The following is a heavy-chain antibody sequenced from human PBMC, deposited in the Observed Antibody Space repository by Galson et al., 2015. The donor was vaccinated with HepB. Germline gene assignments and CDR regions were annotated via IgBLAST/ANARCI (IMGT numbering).Heavy chain of an antibody. CDR3: AKYGQGVAPAGRYFDL. CDR2: TIGPGFDT. J-gene: IGHJ2*01. D-gene: IGHD6-13*01. CDR1: GFTFGRFA. V-gene: IGHV3-23*01. Sequence: SLRLSCAASGFTFGRFAMTWVRQAPGKGLEWVATIGPGFDTHYADSVKGRFTVSRDNSGDTLYLQMNSLRVGDTALYYCAKYGQGVAPAGRYFDLWGRGTLVTVSS.